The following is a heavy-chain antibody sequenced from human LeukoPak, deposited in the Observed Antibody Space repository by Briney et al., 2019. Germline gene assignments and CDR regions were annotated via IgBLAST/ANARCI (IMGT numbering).Heavy chain of an antibody. CDR2: ISGSGGST. Sequence: GGSLRLSCAASGFTFSSYAMSWVRQAPGKGLEWVSAISGSGGSTYYADSVKGRFTISRDNSKNTLYLQMNSLRAEDTAVYYCAKEGDIVVVVAHNWYFDLWGRGTLVTVSS. J-gene: IGHJ2*01. CDR1: GFTFSSYA. V-gene: IGHV3-23*01. D-gene: IGHD2-15*01. CDR3: AKEGDIVVVVAHNWYFDL.